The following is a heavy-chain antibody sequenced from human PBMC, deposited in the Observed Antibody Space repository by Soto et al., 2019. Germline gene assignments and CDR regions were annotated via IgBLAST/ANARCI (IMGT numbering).Heavy chain of an antibody. CDR3: ARNYHILAATHSHFDY. V-gene: IGHV1-18*01. CDR2: ISAYNGNT. D-gene: IGHD6-6*01. CDR1: GYTFTSYG. J-gene: IGHJ4*02. Sequence: GASVKVSCKASGYTFTSYGISWVRQAPGQGLEWMGWISAYNGNTNYAQKLQGRVTMTTDTSTSTAYMELRSLRSDDTAVYYCARNYHILAATHSHFDYRGQGTLVTVSS.